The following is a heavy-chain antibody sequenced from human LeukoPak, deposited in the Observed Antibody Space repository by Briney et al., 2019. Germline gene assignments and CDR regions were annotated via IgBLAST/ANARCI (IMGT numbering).Heavy chain of an antibody. CDR1: GGTFSSYA. D-gene: IGHD6-19*01. CDR3: ARTSSSGWFGVYYYYYMDV. J-gene: IGHJ6*03. Sequence: ASVKVSCKASGGTFSSYAISWVRQAPGQGLEWMGGIIPIFGTANYAQKFQGRVTITTDESTSTAYMELSSLRSEDTAVYYCARTSSSGWFGVYYYYYMDVWGKGTTVTVSS. CDR2: IIPIFGTA. V-gene: IGHV1-69*05.